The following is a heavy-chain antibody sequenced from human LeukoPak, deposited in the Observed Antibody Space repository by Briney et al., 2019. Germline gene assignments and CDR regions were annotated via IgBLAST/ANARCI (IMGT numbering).Heavy chain of an antibody. V-gene: IGHV4-30-4*01. Sequence: SQTLSLTGTVSGGSISSGDYYWSWIRQPPGKGLEWVAYMYYSGSAYYNPSLKSRATISVDTSKNQVSLKLTSVTAADTAVYFCARPYYYDSRIDPWGRGTLVTVSS. CDR3: ARPYYYDSRIDP. J-gene: IGHJ5*02. CDR1: GGSISSGDYY. CDR2: MYYSGSA. D-gene: IGHD3-22*01.